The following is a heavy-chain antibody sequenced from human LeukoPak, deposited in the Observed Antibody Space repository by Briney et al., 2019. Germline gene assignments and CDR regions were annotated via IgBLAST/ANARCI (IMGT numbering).Heavy chain of an antibody. Sequence: SETLSLTCAVYGGSFSGYYWSWIRQPPGKGLEWIGEIIHRGSTNYNPSLKSRLTISVDTSKNQFSLKLSSVTAADTAVYYCARGDTVAARPGCFAYWGQGTLVTVSS. J-gene: IGHJ4*02. CDR2: IIHRGST. D-gene: IGHD6-6*01. V-gene: IGHV4-34*01. CDR3: ARGDTVAARPGCFAY. CDR1: GGSFSGYY.